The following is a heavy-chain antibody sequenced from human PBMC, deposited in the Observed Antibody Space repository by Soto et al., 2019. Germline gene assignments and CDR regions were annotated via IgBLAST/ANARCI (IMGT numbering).Heavy chain of an antibody. J-gene: IGHJ4*02. CDR1: GGSISSSSYY. V-gene: IGHV4-39*01. CDR3: ARRGYSYGWERYFDY. D-gene: IGHD5-18*01. Sequence: SETLSLTXTVSGGSISSSSYYWGWIRQPPGKGLEWIGSIYYSGSTYYNPSLKSRVTISVDTSKNQFSLKLSSVTAADTAVYYCARRGYSYGWERYFDYWGQGTLVTVSS. CDR2: IYYSGST.